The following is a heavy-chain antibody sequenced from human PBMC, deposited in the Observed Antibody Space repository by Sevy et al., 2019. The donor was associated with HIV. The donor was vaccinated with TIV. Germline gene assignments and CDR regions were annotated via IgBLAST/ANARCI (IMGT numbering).Heavy chain of an antibody. CDR2: IQYDGSNK. CDR3: VKEGGGGGGDH. Sequence: GGSLRLSCAASGFSFSSYGMHWVRQAPGKGLEWMSYIQYDGSNKDYGDSVKGRFTISRDNSKNKLYLQMDSLRVEDTAAFYCVKEGGGGGGDHWGQGTLVTVSS. J-gene: IGHJ4*02. D-gene: IGHD3-16*01. V-gene: IGHV3-30*02. CDR1: GFSFSSYG.